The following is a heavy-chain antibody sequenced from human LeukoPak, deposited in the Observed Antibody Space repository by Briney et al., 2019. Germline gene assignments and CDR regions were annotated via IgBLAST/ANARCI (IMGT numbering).Heavy chain of an antibody. CDR2: ISSSSSTI. CDR3: ASLVVAATPDWFDP. CDR1: GFTFSSYS. V-gene: IGHV3-48*01. D-gene: IGHD2-15*01. Sequence: GGSLRLSCGASGFTFSSYSMNWVRQAPGKGLEWVSYISSSSSTIYYADSVKGRFTISRDNAKNSLYLQMNSLRAEDTAVYCCASLVVAATPDWFDPWGQGTLVTVSS. J-gene: IGHJ5*02.